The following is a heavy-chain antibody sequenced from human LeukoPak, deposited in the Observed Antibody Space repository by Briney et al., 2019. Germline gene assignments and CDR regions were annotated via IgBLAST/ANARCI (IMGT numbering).Heavy chain of an antibody. CDR1: GFTFSSYG. V-gene: IGHV3-30*18. Sequence: PGRSLRLSCAASGFTFSSYGMHWVRQAPGKGLEWVAVISYDGSNKYYADSVKGRFTISRDNSKNTLYLRMNSLRAEDTAVYYCAKGASDYDILTGYLPYYYYYGMDVWGQGTTVTVSS. CDR3: AKGASDYDILTGYLPYYYYYGMDV. J-gene: IGHJ6*02. D-gene: IGHD3-9*01. CDR2: ISYDGSNK.